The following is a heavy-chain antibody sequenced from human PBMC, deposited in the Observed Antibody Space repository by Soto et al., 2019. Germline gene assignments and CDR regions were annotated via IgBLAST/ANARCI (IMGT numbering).Heavy chain of an antibody. J-gene: IGHJ6*02. CDR3: ARVPPNFYYDGMDV. CDR2: ISSRGSTI. Sequence: PGGSLRLSCAASGFPFSSYEMNWVRQAPGKGLEWVSYISSRGSTIKYADSVKGRFTISRDNAKNSLYLQMNSLRAEDTAVYYCARVPPNFYYDGMDVWGQGTTVTVS. CDR1: GFPFSSYE. V-gene: IGHV3-48*03.